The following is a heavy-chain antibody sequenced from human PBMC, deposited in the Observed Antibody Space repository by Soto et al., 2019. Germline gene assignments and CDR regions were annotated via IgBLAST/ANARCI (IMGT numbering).Heavy chain of an antibody. CDR3: ARATTSGYYFGMDV. J-gene: IGHJ6*01. Sequence: VQVVESGGGVVQPGGSLRLSCAASGFTFRSYGMHWVRQAPGKGLEWVAVIWYDGSEKYSADSVKGRITISRDISKNTLYLQINSLRAEDTAVYYCARATTSGYYFGMDVWGQGTTVTVSS. V-gene: IGHV3-33*01. D-gene: IGHD1-26*01. CDR1: GFTFRSYG. CDR2: IWYDGSEK.